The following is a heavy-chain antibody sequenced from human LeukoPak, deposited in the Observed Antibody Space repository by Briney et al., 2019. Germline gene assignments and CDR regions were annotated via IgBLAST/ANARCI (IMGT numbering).Heavy chain of an antibody. D-gene: IGHD2-15*01. J-gene: IGHJ4*02. CDR1: GGTFSSYV. V-gene: IGHV1-69*05. CDR3: AASWYCSGGSCYSIDY. CDR2: IIPIFGTA. Sequence: SVKVSCKASGGTFSSYVISWVRQAPGQGLEWMGRIIPIFGTANYAQKFQGRVTITTDESTSTAYMELSSLRSEDTAVYYCAASWYCSGGSCYSIDYWGQGTLVTVSS.